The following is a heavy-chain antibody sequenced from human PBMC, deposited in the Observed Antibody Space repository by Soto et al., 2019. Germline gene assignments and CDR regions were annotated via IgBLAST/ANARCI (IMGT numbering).Heavy chain of an antibody. Sequence: QVHLVESGGGVVQPGRSLRLSCVVSGFSFDNFGMNWVRQAPGKGLEWVASIWYDGSKSYYGESVEGRFSIARDNSKDTLYLQMNSLRAEDTAVYYCARTNDAFVGAFDFWGRGKPVTVS. CDR2: IWYDGSKS. J-gene: IGHJ2*01. CDR1: GFSFDNFG. D-gene: IGHD1-26*01. CDR3: ARTNDAFVGAFDF. V-gene: IGHV3-33*01.